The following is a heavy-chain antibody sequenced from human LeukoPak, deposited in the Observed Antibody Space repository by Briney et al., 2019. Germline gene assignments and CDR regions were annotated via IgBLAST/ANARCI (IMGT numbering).Heavy chain of an antibody. J-gene: IGHJ3*02. CDR1: GYTFTGYY. CDR2: INPNSGGT. Sequence: EASVKVSCKASGYTFTGYYMHWVRQAPGQGLELKGWINPNSGGTNYAQKFQGRVTMTRDTSISTAYMELSRLRSDDTAVYYCARDEESRRDAFDIWGQGTMVTVSS. V-gene: IGHV1-2*02. CDR3: ARDEESRRDAFDI.